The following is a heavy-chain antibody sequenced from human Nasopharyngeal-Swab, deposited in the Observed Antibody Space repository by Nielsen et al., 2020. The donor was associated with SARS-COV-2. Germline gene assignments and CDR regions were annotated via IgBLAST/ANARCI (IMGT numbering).Heavy chain of an antibody. J-gene: IGHJ6*02. CDR3: ARGTVYYYDSSGYYYYYYYGMDV. Sequence: WLRQGPGKGLEWVGDINHSGSTNYNPSLKSRVTISVDTSKNQFSLKLSSVTAADTAVYYCARGTVYYYDSSGYYYYYYYGMDVRGQGTTVTVSS. CDR2: INHSGST. V-gene: IGHV4-34*01. D-gene: IGHD3-22*01.